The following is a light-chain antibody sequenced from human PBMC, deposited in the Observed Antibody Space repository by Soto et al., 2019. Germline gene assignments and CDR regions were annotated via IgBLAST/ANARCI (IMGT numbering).Light chain of an antibody. CDR3: SSYTSSSTPYV. CDR1: SSDVGNYIY. V-gene: IGLV2-14*01. Sequence: QSVLTQPASVSGSPGQSITISCTGTSSDVGNYIYVSWFQHHPGKAPKLMIYEVSNRPSGVSNRFSGSKSGNTASLTISGLQAEDEADYYCSSYTSSSTPYVFGTGTKVTVL. CDR2: EVS. J-gene: IGLJ1*01.